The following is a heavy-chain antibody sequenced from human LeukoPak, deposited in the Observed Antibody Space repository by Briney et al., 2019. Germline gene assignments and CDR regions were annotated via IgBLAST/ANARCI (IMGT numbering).Heavy chain of an antibody. Sequence: ASVKVSCKASGGTFSSYAISWVRQAPGQGLEWMGRIIPILGIANYAQKFQGRVTITADKSTSTAYMELSSLRSEDTAVYYCARYYGSGTDYYYYGMDVWGQGTTVTVSS. J-gene: IGHJ6*02. CDR2: IIPILGIA. V-gene: IGHV1-69*04. CDR3: ARYYGSGTDYYYYGMDV. CDR1: GGTFSSYA. D-gene: IGHD3-10*01.